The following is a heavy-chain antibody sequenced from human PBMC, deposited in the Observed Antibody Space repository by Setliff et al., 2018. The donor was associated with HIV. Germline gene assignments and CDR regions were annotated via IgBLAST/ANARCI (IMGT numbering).Heavy chain of an antibody. V-gene: IGHV1-69*10. CDR2: LPPVVRIP. D-gene: IGHD5-12*01. Sequence: GASVKVSCKASGDAFNSYAISWVRQAPGQGLEWMGGLPPVVRIPNYSQKFQDRLTITADESTTTVYMDMSSLRSEDTAQYYCARGPLYGYDRGYFNYWGQGTLVTVSS. CDR3: ARGPLYGYDRGYFNY. CDR1: GDAFNSYA. J-gene: IGHJ4*02.